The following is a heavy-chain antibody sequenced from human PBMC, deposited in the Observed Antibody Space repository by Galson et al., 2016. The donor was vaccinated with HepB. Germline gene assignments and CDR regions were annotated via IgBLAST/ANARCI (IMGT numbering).Heavy chain of an antibody. V-gene: IGHV3-23*01. Sequence: SLRLSCAASGFSFSNSGMSWVRQAPGKGLEWVSVITSSGDATHYADFVKGRFTISRDNSKNTLYLYMNNVTAGDTAIYYCGEHGGFDYWGQGALVTVSS. D-gene: IGHD3-16*01. CDR1: GFSFSNSG. CDR2: ITSSGDAT. CDR3: GEHGGFDY. J-gene: IGHJ4*02.